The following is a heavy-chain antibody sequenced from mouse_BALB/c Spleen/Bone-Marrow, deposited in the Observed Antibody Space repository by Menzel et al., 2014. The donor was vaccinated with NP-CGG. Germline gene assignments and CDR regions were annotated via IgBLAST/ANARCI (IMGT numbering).Heavy chain of an antibody. V-gene: IGHV5-2*01. CDR1: EYEFPSHD. CDR3: ARHGFYYAMDY. Sequence: EVMLVESGGGLVQPGESLKLSCESNEYEFPSHDMSWVRKTPEKRLELVAAINSDGGITNYPDTMERRFTISRDNTKKTPYLQMSSLRSEDTALYYCARHGFYYAMDYWGQGTSVTVSS. J-gene: IGHJ4*01. CDR2: INSDGGIT.